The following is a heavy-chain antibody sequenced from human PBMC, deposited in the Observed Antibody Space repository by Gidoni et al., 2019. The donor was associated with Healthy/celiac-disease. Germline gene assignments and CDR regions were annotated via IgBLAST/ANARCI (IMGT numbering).Heavy chain of an antibody. D-gene: IGHD2-15*01. J-gene: IGHJ6*02. CDR3: ATDRAGVGRVVVAATDYYYYGMDV. V-gene: IGHV1-24*01. CDR2: FDPEDGET. CDR1: GYTLAELS. Sequence: QVQLVQSGAEVKKPGASVKVSCKVSGYTLAELSMPWVRQAPGKGLEWMGGFDPEDGETIYAQKFQGRVTMTEDTSTDTAYMELSSLRSEDTAVYYCATDRAGVGRVVVAATDYYYYGMDVWGQGTTVTVSS.